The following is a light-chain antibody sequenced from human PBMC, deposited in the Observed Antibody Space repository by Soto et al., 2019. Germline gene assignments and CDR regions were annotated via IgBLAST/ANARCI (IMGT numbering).Light chain of an antibody. CDR1: QGIRNY. CDR2: IAS. Sequence: DIQLTQSPSFLSASVGDRVTITCRASQGIRNYLAWYQQKPGRAPKLLIYIASTLQSGVTPRFSGSYSGTEFTLTITSLQPEDFATYYCQQVNSYPITFGQGTRLEIK. J-gene: IGKJ5*01. V-gene: IGKV1-9*01. CDR3: QQVNSYPIT.